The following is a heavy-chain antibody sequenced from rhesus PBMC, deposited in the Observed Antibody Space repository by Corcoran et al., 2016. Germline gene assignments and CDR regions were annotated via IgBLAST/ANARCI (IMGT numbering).Heavy chain of an antibody. CDR2: ITYSGST. V-gene: IGHV4-122*02. D-gene: IGHD4-29*01. J-gene: IGHJ4*01. CDR3: ARDYYGSSPDY. Sequence: QVQLQESGPGLVKPSETLSLTCAVSGYSISSGYYWSWNRQPPGKGLEWIGYITYSGSTSYNPSLKSRVTISRDTSKNQFSLKLSSVTAADTAVYYCARDYYGSSPDYWGQGVLVTVSS. CDR1: GYSISSGYY.